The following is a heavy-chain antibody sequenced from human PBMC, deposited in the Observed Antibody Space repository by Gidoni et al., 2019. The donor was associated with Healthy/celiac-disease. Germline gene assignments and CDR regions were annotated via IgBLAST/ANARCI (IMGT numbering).Heavy chain of an antibody. Sequence: QVQLVQSGAEAKKPGASVQASCKAPGYPFTRYYMHWVRQAPGQGLEWMGWINPNSGGTNYAQKFQGRVTMTRDTSISTAYMELSRLRSDDTAVYYCARVVVVPAAMKADAFDIWGQGTMVTVSS. V-gene: IGHV1-2*02. CDR1: GYPFTRYY. J-gene: IGHJ3*02. CDR2: INPNSGGT. D-gene: IGHD2-2*01. CDR3: ARVVVVPAAMKADAFDI.